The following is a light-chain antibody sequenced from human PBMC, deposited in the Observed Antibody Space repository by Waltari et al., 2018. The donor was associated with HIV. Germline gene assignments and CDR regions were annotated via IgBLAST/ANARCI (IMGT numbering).Light chain of an antibody. V-gene: IGLV1-47*01. CDR2: RNN. CDR1: SSHIGSNY. CDR3: ATWDDSLSGSL. Sequence: QSVLTQPPSASGPPGQRVTISCSGSSSHIGSNYVYCYQHLPGPAPKLPIYRNNRRPSGVPGRFAGSKSGTSASLAISGLRSEDEADYYCATWDDSLSGSLFGGGTKLTVL. J-gene: IGLJ2*01.